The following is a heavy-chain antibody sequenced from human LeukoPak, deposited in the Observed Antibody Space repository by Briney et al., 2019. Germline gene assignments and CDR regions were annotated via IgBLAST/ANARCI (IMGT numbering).Heavy chain of an antibody. V-gene: IGHV3-66*01. CDR3: TSSSYSSGWWEDDAFDI. Sequence: PGGSLRLSCAASGFTASSNYMSWVRQAPGKGLEWVSVIYSGGSTYYADSVKGRFTISRDNSKNTLYLQMNSLRAEDTAVYYCTSSSYSSGWWEDDAFDIWGQGTMVTVSS. CDR1: GFTASSNY. J-gene: IGHJ3*02. CDR2: IYSGGST. D-gene: IGHD6-19*01.